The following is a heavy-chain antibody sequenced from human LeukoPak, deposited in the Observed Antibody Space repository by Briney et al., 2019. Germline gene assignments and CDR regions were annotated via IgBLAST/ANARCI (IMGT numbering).Heavy chain of an antibody. D-gene: IGHD1-26*01. CDR3: AKGRGSPYYFEY. CDR1: GFTFSSFA. J-gene: IGHJ4*01. CDR2: ISGSGAST. Sequence: GGSLRLSCAASGFTFSSFAMTWVRQAPGKGLEWVSAISGSGASTYYADSVKGRFTISRDNSKNTLYLQMNSLRAEDTAVYYCAKGRGSPYYFEYWGHGTLVTVSS. V-gene: IGHV3-23*01.